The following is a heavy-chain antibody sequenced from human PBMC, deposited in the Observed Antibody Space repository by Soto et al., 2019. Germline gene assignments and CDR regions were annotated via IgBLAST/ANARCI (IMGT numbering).Heavy chain of an antibody. CDR3: ARHRLGGYDYVWGSYRGTHDY. J-gene: IGHJ4*02. D-gene: IGHD3-16*02. CDR1: GGSISSSSYY. V-gene: IGHV4-39*01. Sequence: PSETLSLTCTVSGGSISSSSYYWGWIRQPPGKGLEWIGSIYYSGSTYYNPSLKSRVTISVDTSKNQFSLKLSSVTAADTAVYYCARHRLGGYDYVWGSYRGTHDYWGQGTLVTVSS. CDR2: IYYSGST.